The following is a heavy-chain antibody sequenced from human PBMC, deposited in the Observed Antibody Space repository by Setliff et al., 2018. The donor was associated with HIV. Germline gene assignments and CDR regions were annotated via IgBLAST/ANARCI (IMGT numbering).Heavy chain of an antibody. J-gene: IGHJ4*02. V-gene: IGHV4-59*01. D-gene: IGHD3-16*02. Sequence: KASETLSLTCTVSGGSISSYYWSWIRQPPGKGLEWIGYIYYSGSTNYNPSLKSRVTISVDTSKNQFSLKLSSVTAADTAVYYCAGAITFGGVIVHWGQGTLVTVSS. CDR1: GGSISSYY. CDR3: AGAITFGGVIVH. CDR2: IYYSGST.